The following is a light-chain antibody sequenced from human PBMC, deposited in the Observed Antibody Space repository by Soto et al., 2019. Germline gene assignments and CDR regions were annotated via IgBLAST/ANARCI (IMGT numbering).Light chain of an antibody. CDR2: DVS. V-gene: IGLV2-11*01. J-gene: IGLJ2*01. Sequence: QSALTQPRSVSGSPGQSFTISCTGSSSDDGGYNYVSWYQQHPGKAPKLMIYDVSKRPSGVPDRFSGSKSGNTASLTISGLQAEDEADYYCCSYAGSYTYVVFGGGTKLTVL. CDR3: CSYAGSYTYVV. CDR1: SSDDGGYNY.